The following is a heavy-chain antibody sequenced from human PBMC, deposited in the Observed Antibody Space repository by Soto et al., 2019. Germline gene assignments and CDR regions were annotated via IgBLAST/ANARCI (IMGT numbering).Heavy chain of an antibody. CDR2: HYSGGST. CDR3: ARHRHPRGTVGATSPIDP. J-gene: IGHJ5*02. V-gene: IGHV3-53*01. D-gene: IGHD1-26*01. CDR1: GFSVSSNY. Sequence: GGSLRLSCAISGFSVSSNYLSWVRQAPGKGLEWVSVHYSGGSTYYADSVQGRFTISRDKSNNTLYLQMRRVRAEDTAVYFCARHRHPRGTVGATSPIDPGGQGTQVTVS.